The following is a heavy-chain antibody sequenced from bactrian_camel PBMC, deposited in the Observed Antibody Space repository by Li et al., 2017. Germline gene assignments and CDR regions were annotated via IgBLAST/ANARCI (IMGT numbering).Heavy chain of an antibody. CDR1: GYSHSSNC. V-gene: IGHV3S53*01. J-gene: IGHJ4*01. CDR2: ISRGGSVT. Sequence: VQLVESGGGSVEAGGSLKLGCGVSGYSHSSNCMGWFRQAPGKEREEVATISRGGSVTWYGDSVQGRFTISQDNAKNTMDLQMNSLKPEDTAMHYCAVRVSGGPCYRASHMDYWGQGTQVTVS. CDR3: AVRVSGGPCYRASHMDY. D-gene: IGHD2*01.